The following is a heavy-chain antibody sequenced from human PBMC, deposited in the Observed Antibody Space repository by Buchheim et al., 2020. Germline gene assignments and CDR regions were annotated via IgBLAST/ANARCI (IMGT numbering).Heavy chain of an antibody. V-gene: IGHV1-18*03. CDR2: VSADNGRT. CDR3: ARGSVTVDY. J-gene: IGHJ4*02. Sequence: QVQLVQSGGEVKKPGASVKVSCKASGYTFTTYGIIWVRQAPGQGLEWLGWVSADNGRTNYAEKVQGRVTMTTDTSTSPAYMELTNLTSDDMAVYYCARGSVTVDYWGQGTL. CDR1: GYTFTTYG. D-gene: IGHD3-22*01.